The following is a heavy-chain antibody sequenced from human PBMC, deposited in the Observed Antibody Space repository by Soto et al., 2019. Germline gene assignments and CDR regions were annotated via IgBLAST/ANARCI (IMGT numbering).Heavy chain of an antibody. CDR1: GFTFSAYD. Sequence: GGSLRLSCAASGFTFSAYDMHCVRQTTGKGLEWVSAIGAADDPYYLGSVKGRFTISRENAKNSLYLQMNSLRAEDTAVYYCARAYSGRLPRRADYYFAMDVWGQGTTVTVSS. CDR3: ARAYSGRLPRRADYYFAMDV. CDR2: IGAADDP. J-gene: IGHJ6*02. D-gene: IGHD2-15*01. V-gene: IGHV3-13*05.